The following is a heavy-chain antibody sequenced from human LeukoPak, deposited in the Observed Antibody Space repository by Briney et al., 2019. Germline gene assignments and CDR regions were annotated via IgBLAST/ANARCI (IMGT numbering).Heavy chain of an antibody. J-gene: IGHJ4*02. CDR2: ISSSSSYI. V-gene: IGHV3-21*01. CDR3: ARDRFLAKNDY. CDR1: GFTFSSYS. Sequence: GGSLRLSCAASGFTFSSYSMNWVRQAPGKGLEWVSSISSSSSYIYYAGSVKGRFTISRDNAKNSLYLQMNSLRAEDTAVYYCARDRFLAKNDYWGQGTLVTVSS.